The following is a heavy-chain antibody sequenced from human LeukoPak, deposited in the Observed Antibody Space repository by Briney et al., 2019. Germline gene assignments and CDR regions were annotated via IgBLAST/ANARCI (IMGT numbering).Heavy chain of an antibody. CDR1: GFTFSSYS. D-gene: IGHD2/OR15-2a*01. CDR3: ARELTFDY. V-gene: IGHV3-21*01. J-gene: IGHJ4*02. Sequence: PGGSLRLSCTASGFTFSSYSMNWVRQAPGKGLEWVSYISSRDSYIYYADSVKGRFTISRDNAKNSLYLQMNSLRAEDTAVYYCARELTFDYWGQGTLVTVSS. CDR2: ISSRDSYI.